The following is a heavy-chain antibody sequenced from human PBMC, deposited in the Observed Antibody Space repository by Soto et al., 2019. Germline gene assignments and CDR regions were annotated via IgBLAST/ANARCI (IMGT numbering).Heavy chain of an antibody. CDR3: ARAVGYSSSWTPPDY. CDR1: CGSISSYY. CDR2: IYYSGST. Sequence: PSETLSLTCTVSCGSISSYYWSWIRQPPGKGLEWIGYIYYSGSTNYNPSLKSRVTISVDTSKNQFSLKLSSVTAADTAVYYCARAVGYSSSWTPPDYWGQGTLVTVSS. D-gene: IGHD6-13*01. V-gene: IGHV4-59*01. J-gene: IGHJ4*02.